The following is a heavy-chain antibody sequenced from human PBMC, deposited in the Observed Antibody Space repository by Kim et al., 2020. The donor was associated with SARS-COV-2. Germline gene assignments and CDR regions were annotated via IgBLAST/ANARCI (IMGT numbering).Heavy chain of an antibody. CDR3: ARDGFGWDLRQDFDY. D-gene: IGHD1-26*01. CDR2: ISAYNGNT. CDR1: GYTFTSYG. J-gene: IGHJ4*02. V-gene: IGHV1-18*01. Sequence: ASVKVSCKASGYTFTSYGISWVRQAPGQGLEWMGWISAYNGNTNYAQKLQGRVTMTTDTYTSTAYMELRSLRSDDTAVYYCARDGFGWDLRQDFDYWGQGTLVTVSS.